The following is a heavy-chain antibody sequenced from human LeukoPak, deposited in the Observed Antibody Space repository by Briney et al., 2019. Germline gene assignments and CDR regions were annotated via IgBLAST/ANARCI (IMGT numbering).Heavy chain of an antibody. J-gene: IGHJ4*02. D-gene: IGHD6-13*01. V-gene: IGHV3-49*04. CDR3: TRVVDSSSWYEYYFDY. Sequence: PGGSLRLSRTPSRFTFGDYAMSWVRQAPGKGLERVGFIRSKTYGGTTEHAASVKGRFTISRDDSKSIAYLQMNSLKTEDTAVYYCTRVVDSSSWYEYYFDYWGQGTLVTVSS. CDR1: RFTFGDYA. CDR2: IRSKTYGGTT.